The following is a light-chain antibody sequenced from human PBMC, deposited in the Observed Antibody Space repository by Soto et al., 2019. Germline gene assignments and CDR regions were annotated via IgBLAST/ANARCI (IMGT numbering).Light chain of an antibody. CDR2: EVS. J-gene: IGLJ2*01. Sequence: QSVLTQPASVSGSPGQSITISCTGTSSDVGAYNYVSWYQQHPGKAPKLMIFEVSSRPSGVSNRFSGSKSGNTASLTISGLQAEDEADYYCSSFVGTDTYVVFGGGTKLTVL. CDR3: SSFVGTDTYVV. V-gene: IGLV2-14*01. CDR1: SSDVGAYNY.